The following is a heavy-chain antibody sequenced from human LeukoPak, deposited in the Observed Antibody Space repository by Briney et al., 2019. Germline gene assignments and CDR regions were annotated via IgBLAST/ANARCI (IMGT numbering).Heavy chain of an antibody. J-gene: IGHJ4*02. V-gene: IGHV1-2*02. Sequence: ASVKVSCKASGYTFTGYYMHWVRQAPGQGLEWMGWINPNSGGTNYAQKFKGRVTMTRDTSISTAYMELSRLRSDDTAVYYCARLESGDKYYFDYWGQGTLVTVSS. CDR1: GYTFTGYY. CDR3: ARLESGDKYYFDY. CDR2: INPNSGGT. D-gene: IGHD3-10*01.